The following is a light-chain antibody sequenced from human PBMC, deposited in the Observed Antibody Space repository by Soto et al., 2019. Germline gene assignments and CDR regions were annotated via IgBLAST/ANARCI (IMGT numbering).Light chain of an antibody. CDR3: QHTYITIS. J-gene: IGKJ4*01. CDR2: RTS. V-gene: IGKV1-39*01. CDR1: QNISTY. Sequence: DIQVTQSPSSLSASVGDRVTISCRASQNISTYLHWFQQRPGGAPKPLISRTSNLEIAVPSRFGGSGSGTDFTLTISDLQAEDSASYYCQHTYITISFGGGTKVE.